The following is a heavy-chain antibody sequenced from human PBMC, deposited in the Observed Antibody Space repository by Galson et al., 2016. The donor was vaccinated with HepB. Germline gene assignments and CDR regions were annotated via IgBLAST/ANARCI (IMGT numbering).Heavy chain of an antibody. CDR2: ISYTGTT. J-gene: IGHJ4*02. CDR3: ARGVSGFGY. CDR1: DDSINTYY. D-gene: IGHD6-19*01. V-gene: IGHV4-59*01. Sequence: SETLSLTCTVSDDSINTYYWSWIRQPPGKRLEWIGYISYTGTTNHNPSLKSRVTISLDTSKNQFSMKLSSVTAADTALYYCARGVSGFGYWGQGTLVTVSS.